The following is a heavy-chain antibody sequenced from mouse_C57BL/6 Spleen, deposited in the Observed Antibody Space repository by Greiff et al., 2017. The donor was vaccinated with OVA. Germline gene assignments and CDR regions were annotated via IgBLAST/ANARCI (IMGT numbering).Heavy chain of an antibody. CDR2: IYPGSGST. CDR3: ARGGYAGWRFDY. V-gene: IGHV1-55*01. CDR1: GYTFTSSW. J-gene: IGHJ2*01. D-gene: IGHD6-5*01. Sequence: VQLKQPVAELVKPGASVKMSCTASGYTFTSSWITWVKQRPGQGLEWIGNIYPGSGSTNYNAKFQSKATLTVDTSSNTAYMQRSSLTSEDSAVYCCARGGYAGWRFDYWGQGTTLTVSS.